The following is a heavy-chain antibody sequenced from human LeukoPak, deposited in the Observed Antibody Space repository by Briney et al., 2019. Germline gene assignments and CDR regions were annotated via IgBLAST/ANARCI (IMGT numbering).Heavy chain of an antibody. D-gene: IGHD1-14*01. V-gene: IGHV3-30*02. CDR1: GFSFSGYG. Sequence: GGSLRLSCAASGFSFSGYGMHWVRQAPGKGLEWVTFIRYDGSTKSYADSVKGRFTITRDNSKNTLYLQMNSLRAEDTAVYFCAKDYNNGFDYWGQGALVTVSS. J-gene: IGHJ4*02. CDR2: IRYDGSTK. CDR3: AKDYNNGFDY.